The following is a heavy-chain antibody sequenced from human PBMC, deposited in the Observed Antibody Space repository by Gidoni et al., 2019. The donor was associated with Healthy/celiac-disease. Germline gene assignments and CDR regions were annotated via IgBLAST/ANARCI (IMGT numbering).Heavy chain of an antibody. CDR3: AKEPHVTTGPYYFDY. Sequence: QVQLVESGGGVVQPGSSLSLPCAASGFTFSSYGMHWVRQAPGKGLEWVAVISYDGSNKYYADSVKGRFTISRDNSKNTLYLQMNSLRAEDTAVYYCAKEPHVTTGPYYFDYWGQGTLVTVSS. V-gene: IGHV3-30*18. D-gene: IGHD4-17*01. J-gene: IGHJ4*02. CDR1: GFTFSSYG. CDR2: ISYDGSNK.